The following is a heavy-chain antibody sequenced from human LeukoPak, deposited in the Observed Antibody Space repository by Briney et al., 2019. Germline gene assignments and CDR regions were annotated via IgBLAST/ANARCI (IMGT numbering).Heavy chain of an antibody. CDR2: MNPNSGNT. D-gene: IGHD6-19*01. J-gene: IGHJ6*02. V-gene: IGHV1-8*01. Sequence: ASVKVSCKASGYTFTSYDINWVRQATGQGLEWMGWMNPNSGNTGYAQKFQGRVTMTRNTSISTAYMGLSSLRSEDTAVYYCARGLAVAGYYYYGMDVWGQGTTVTVSS. CDR1: GYTFTSYD. CDR3: ARGLAVAGYYYYGMDV.